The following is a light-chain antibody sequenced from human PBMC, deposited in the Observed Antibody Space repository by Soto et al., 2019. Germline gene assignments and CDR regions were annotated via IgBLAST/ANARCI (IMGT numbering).Light chain of an antibody. CDR3: KQYYSLPVN. CDR2: GAS. J-gene: IGKJ5*01. CDR1: QSVSNNY. V-gene: IGKV3D-7*01. Sequence: KQKRAALSRAAGERSTLSCRASQSVSNNYLAWYQQKPGQAPRLLIYGASNRATGTPARFSGCGSGTDFALTLRCLHSEDLAIYYCKQYYSLPVNFGGGTRLEIK.